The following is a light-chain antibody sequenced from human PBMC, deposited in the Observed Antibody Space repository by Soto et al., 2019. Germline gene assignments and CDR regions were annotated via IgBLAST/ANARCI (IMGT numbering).Light chain of an antibody. Sequence: TQSTGALSLSAPVRATLSRRVSQSVSNNYLAWYQQKPGQAPRLLIYGASNRATGIPDRFSGSGSGTDFTLTISRLEPEDFAVYYCQQYGSSPWTFGQGPEVDIK. J-gene: IGKJ1*01. CDR1: QSVSNNY. CDR2: GAS. V-gene: IGKV3-20*01. CDR3: QQYGSSPWT.